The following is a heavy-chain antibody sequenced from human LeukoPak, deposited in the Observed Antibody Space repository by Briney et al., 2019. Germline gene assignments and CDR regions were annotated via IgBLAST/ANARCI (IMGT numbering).Heavy chain of an antibody. J-gene: IGHJ4*02. Sequence: ASVKVSCKASGFTFTSSAVQWVRQARGQRLEWIGWIVVGSGNTNYAQKFQERVTITRDMSTSTAYMELSSLRSEDTAVYYCAAEGVVVVPAAMGCWGQGTLVTVSS. CDR2: IVVGSGNT. CDR1: GFTFTSSA. V-gene: IGHV1-58*01. D-gene: IGHD2-2*01. CDR3: AAEGVVVVPAAMGC.